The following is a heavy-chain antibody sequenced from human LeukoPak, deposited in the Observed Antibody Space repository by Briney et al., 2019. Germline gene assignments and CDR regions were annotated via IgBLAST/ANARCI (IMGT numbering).Heavy chain of an antibody. V-gene: IGHV3-15*01. Sequence: PGGSLRLSCAASGFTFSNAWMSWVRQAPGKGLEWVGRIKSKSDGWTTDYAAPVKGRFTISRDDSKNTLYLQMNSLKTEDTAVYYCTTLPKYYYDGGFDFWGQGTLVTVSS. CDR3: TTLPKYYYDGGFDF. J-gene: IGHJ4*02. CDR2: IKSKSDGWTT. D-gene: IGHD3-22*01. CDR1: GFTFSNAW.